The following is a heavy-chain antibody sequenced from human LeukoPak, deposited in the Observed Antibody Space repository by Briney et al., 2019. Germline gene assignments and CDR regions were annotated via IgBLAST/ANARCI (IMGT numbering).Heavy chain of an antibody. Sequence: GGSLRLSCAACGFTFSSYAMSWVRQAPGKGLEWVSAISGSGGSTYYADSVKGRFTISRDNSKNTLYLQMNSLRAEDTAVYYCAKGDPWDILTNNHGFDYWGQGTLVTVSS. CDR1: GFTFSSYA. V-gene: IGHV3-23*01. D-gene: IGHD3-9*01. J-gene: IGHJ4*02. CDR2: ISGSGGST. CDR3: AKGDPWDILTNNHGFDY.